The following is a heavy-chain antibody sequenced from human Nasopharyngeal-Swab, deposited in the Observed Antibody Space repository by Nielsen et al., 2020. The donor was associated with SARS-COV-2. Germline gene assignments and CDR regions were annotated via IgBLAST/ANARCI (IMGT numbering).Heavy chain of an antibody. CDR2: INPNTGDT. CDR1: GYIFIGYY. V-gene: IGHV1-2*05. Sequence: ASVKVSCKASGYIFIGYYMHWVRQAPGQGLEWMGRINPNTGDTNYAQKFQGRVSMTRDPALTSVYMELTGLTSDDTGVYFCVKDGQAPGPWGQGTLVTVSS. CDR3: VKDGQAPGP. D-gene: IGHD3/OR15-3a*01. J-gene: IGHJ4*02.